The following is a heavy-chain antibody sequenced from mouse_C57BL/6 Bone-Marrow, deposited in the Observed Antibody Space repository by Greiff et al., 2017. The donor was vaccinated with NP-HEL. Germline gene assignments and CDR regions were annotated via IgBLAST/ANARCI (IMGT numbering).Heavy chain of an antibody. Sequence: QVQLQQSGAELAKPGASVKLSCKASGYTFTSYWMHWVKQRPGQGLEWIGYINPSSGYTKYNQKFKDKATLTADKSSSTAYMQLSSLTYEDSAVYYCARGRLLLLRGGGFAYWGQGTLVTVSA. J-gene: IGHJ3*01. CDR1: GYTFTSYW. CDR2: INPSSGYT. D-gene: IGHD1-1*01. V-gene: IGHV1-7*01. CDR3: ARGRLLLLRGGGFAY.